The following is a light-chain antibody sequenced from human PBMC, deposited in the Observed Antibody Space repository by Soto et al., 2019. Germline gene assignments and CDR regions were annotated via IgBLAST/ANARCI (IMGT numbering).Light chain of an antibody. CDR2: GSS. J-gene: IGKJ4*01. Sequence: EIVLTQSPDTRSLSPGERATLSCRASQSISSHLAWYQQKPGQAPRLLIYGSSNRATGIPARFSGSGSGTDFTLTISSLEPEDFAVYYCQQRINWPLTFGGGTKVEIK. V-gene: IGKV3-11*01. CDR3: QQRINWPLT. CDR1: QSISSH.